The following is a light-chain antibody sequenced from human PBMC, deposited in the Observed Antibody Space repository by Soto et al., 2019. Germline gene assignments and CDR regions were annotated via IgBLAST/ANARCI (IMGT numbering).Light chain of an antibody. CDR3: HQYYSTPLT. CDR1: QSVLYSSNNKNY. CDR2: WAS. Sequence: DIVMTQSPDSLAVSLGERATINCKSSQSVLYSSNNKNYLAWYQQKPGQPPKLLIYWASTRESGVPDRFSGSGSGTDFTLTISSLQAEDVAVYYCHQYYSTPLTFDGGTKVEIK. V-gene: IGKV4-1*01. J-gene: IGKJ4*01.